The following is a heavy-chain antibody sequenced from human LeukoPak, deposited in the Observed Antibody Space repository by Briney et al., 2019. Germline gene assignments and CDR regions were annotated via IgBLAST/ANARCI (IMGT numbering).Heavy chain of an antibody. CDR1: GFTFSNYA. V-gene: IGHV3-23*01. CDR2: ISGSADST. Sequence: GGSLRLSCAASGFTFSNYAMSWVRQAPGEGLEWVSTISGSADSTNYAEAVKGRFTISRDNSKNTMYLQMNSLRAEDTAVYYCAKQGFGCWGQGTLVTVSS. CDR3: AKQGFGC. J-gene: IGHJ4*02.